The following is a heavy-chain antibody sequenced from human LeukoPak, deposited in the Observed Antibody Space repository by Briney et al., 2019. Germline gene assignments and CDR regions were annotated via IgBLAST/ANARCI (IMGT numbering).Heavy chain of an antibody. CDR2: IYPGDSDP. D-gene: IGHD6-13*01. Sequence: GESLKISCKGSGXTFTTYWIGWVRQMPGKGLEWVGVIYPGDSDPRYSPSFQGQFTISADKSISTAYLQWSSLKASDSAMYYCARHGLGSSWFGFDYWGQGTLVTVSS. CDR3: ARHGLGSSWFGFDY. J-gene: IGHJ4*02. CDR1: GXTFTTYW. V-gene: IGHV5-51*01.